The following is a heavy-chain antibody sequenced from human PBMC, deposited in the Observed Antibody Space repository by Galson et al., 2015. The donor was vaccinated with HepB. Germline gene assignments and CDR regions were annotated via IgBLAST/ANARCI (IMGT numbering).Heavy chain of an antibody. V-gene: IGHV1-18*04. CDR2: ISAYNGNT. D-gene: IGHD2-15*01. CDR3: ARARDLYCSCGSCYSIQH. J-gene: IGHJ1*01. Sequence: SGKVSCKASGYTFTSYGISWVRHAPGQGPEWMVWISAYNGNTNYAQKLQGRVTMTTDTSTSTAYMDLRSLRSDDTAVYYCARARDLYCSCGSCYSIQHWGQGTLVTVSS. CDR1: GYTFTSYG.